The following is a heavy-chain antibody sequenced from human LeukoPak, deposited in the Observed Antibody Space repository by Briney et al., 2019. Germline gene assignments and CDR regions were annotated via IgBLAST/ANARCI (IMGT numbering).Heavy chain of an antibody. CDR3: ARVVAAGTAYPYYYYYYYMDV. CDR2: INANIGGT. D-gene: IGHD6-13*01. J-gene: IGHJ6*03. V-gene: IGHV1-2*02. Sequence: ASAKVSCKTSRYTFTDIGITSVPQTPRQGVECMGWINANIGGTNYAQKFQGRVTMSRDTSISTAYMELSRLRSGDAAVYYCARVVAAGTAYPYYYYYYYMDVWGKGTTVTVSS. CDR1: RYTFTDIG.